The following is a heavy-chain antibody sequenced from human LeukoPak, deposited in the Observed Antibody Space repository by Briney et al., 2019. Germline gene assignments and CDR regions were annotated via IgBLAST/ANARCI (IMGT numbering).Heavy chain of an antibody. Sequence: GGSLRLSCAASGFTLSHYGLYWVRQAPGKGLEWVAGLSFDATNEYYADSVKGRFTISRDNSKNTLYLQMNSLRAEDTAVYYCAKDSRFCSGGSCYSGGLSFDYWGQGIMVTVSS. D-gene: IGHD2-15*01. V-gene: IGHV3-30*18. CDR3: AKDSRFCSGGSCYSGGLSFDY. CDR2: LSFDATNE. J-gene: IGHJ4*02. CDR1: GFTLSHYG.